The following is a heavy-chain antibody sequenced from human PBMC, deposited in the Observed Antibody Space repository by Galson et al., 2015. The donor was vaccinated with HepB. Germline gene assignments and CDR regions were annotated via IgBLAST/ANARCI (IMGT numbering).Heavy chain of an antibody. CDR2: ISSSSSTI. CDR3: ARDGTLGYCSSTSCTRFDY. CDR1: GFTFSSYS. J-gene: IGHJ4*02. V-gene: IGHV3-48*04. D-gene: IGHD2-2*01. Sequence: LRLSCAASGFTFSSYSMNWVRQAPGKGLEWVSYISSSSSTIYYADSVKGRFTISRDNAKNSLYLQMNSLRAEDTAVYYCARDGTLGYCSSTSCTRFDYWGQGTLVTVSS.